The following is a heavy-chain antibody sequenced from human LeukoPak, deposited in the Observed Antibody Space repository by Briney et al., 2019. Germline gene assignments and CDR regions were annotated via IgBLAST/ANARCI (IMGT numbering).Heavy chain of an antibody. CDR1: GGSFSSYY. Sequence: SETLSLTCAVYGGSFSSYYWSWIRQPPGKGLEWIGEINHSGSTSYNPSLRSRVTMSIDKSKNQFSLHLNSVTAADTAMYYCAKHGGFHFDSWGQGALVTVSS. V-gene: IGHV4-34*01. J-gene: IGHJ4*02. CDR2: INHSGST. CDR3: AKHGGFHFDS. D-gene: IGHD3-16*01.